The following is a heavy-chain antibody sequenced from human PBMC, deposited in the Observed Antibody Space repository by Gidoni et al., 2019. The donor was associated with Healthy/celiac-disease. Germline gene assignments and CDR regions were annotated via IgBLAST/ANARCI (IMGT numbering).Heavy chain of an antibody. J-gene: IGHJ6*02. CDR1: GDTFTGYY. Sequence: QVQLVQSGAEVKKPGASVTVPCTASGDTFTGYYMPWVRQAPGQGLESMGWINPNSGGTNYAQKLQGRVTMPRDTSISTAYMELGRLRSDYTAVYYCARPRVYCSSTSCSYYYYGMDVWGQGTTVTVSS. D-gene: IGHD2-2*01. CDR2: INPNSGGT. V-gene: IGHV1-2*02. CDR3: ARPRVYCSSTSCSYYYYGMDV.